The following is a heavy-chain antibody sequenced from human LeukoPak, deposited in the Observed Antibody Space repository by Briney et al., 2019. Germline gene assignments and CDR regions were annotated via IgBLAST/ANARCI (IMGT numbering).Heavy chain of an antibody. J-gene: IGHJ4*02. Sequence: SETLSLTCTVSGYSISRGYSWGWIRQPPGKGLEWIGNIYHSGSTNYSPSLKSRVTISVDTSKNQFSLKLSSVTAADTAVYYCARERSSGWYDGYFDYWGQGTLVTVSS. CDR1: GYSISRGYS. CDR2: IYHSGST. V-gene: IGHV4-38-2*02. D-gene: IGHD6-19*01. CDR3: ARERSSGWYDGYFDY.